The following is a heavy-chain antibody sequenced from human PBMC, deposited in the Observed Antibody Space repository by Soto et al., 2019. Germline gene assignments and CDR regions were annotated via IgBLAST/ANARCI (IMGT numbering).Heavy chain of an antibody. Sequence: SETLSLTCTVSGVSLSSGFYHWSWIRQHPGKGLEWIGYIYYSGSTYYNPSLKSRITISVDTSKNQFFLKLNSVTAADTAVYYCARYSPRGGFDPWGQGTLVTVSS. CDR3: ARYSPRGGFDP. V-gene: IGHV4-31*03. J-gene: IGHJ5*02. CDR2: IYYSGST. CDR1: GVSLSSGFYH. D-gene: IGHD2-15*01.